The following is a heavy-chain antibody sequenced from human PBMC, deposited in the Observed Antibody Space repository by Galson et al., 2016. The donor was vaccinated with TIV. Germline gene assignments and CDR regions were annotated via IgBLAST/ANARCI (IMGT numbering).Heavy chain of an antibody. CDR2: INSYNGDT. CDR3: AKTRVGKFDTSGSFDS. J-gene: IGHJ4*02. D-gene: IGHD6-19*01. CDR1: GYTFMDYA. Sequence: SVKVSCKASGYTFMDYAVSWVRQAPGQGLEWMGWINSYNGDTNFAQKFQGRVTMTTDTSTNTVYLELRNLRSDDTAVYYCAKTRVGKFDTSGSFDSWGQGTLVVVSS. V-gene: IGHV1-18*01.